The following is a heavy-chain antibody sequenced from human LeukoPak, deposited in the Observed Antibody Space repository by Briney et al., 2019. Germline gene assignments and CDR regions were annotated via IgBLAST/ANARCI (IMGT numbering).Heavy chain of an antibody. D-gene: IGHD3-22*01. Sequence: PSETLSLTCSVSGGXFSSYYCTWIRQSPGKGLEWIGYVYYSGTTKYNPSLKSRVTISVDTSKNHFSLKLNSVTAADTAVYYCARGGWYYDCWGQGTLVTVSS. V-gene: IGHV4-59*01. J-gene: IGHJ4*02. CDR3: ARGGWYYDC. CDR1: GGXFSSYY. CDR2: VYYSGTT.